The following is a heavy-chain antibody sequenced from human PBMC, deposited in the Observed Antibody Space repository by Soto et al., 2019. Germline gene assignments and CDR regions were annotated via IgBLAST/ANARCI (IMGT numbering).Heavy chain of an antibody. V-gene: IGHV3-74*01. CDR3: ARAPYSSGWYPLFGMDV. J-gene: IGHJ6*02. CDR2: INSDGSST. Sequence: EVQLVESGGGLVQPGGSLRLSCAASGFTFSSYWMHWVRQAPGKGLVWVSRINSDGSSTSYADSVKGRFTISRDNAKNTLYLQMNSLRAEDTAVYYCARAPYSSGWYPLFGMDVWGQGTTVTVSS. D-gene: IGHD6-19*01. CDR1: GFTFSSYW.